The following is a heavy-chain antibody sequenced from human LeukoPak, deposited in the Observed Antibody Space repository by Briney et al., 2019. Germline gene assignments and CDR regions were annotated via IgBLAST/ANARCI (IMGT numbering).Heavy chain of an antibody. V-gene: IGHV4-39*01. CDR1: GGSISSSSYY. CDR2: IYYSGST. D-gene: IGHD3-10*01. CDR3: ARRSSRGYYGSGSYYNGNPPSWFDP. Sequence: SSETLSLTCTVSGGSISSSSYYWGWIRQPPGKGLEWIGCIYYSGSTYYHPSLKSRVTISVDTSKNQFSLKLSSVTAANTAVHYCARRSSRGYYGSGSYYNGNPPSWFDPWGQGTLVTVSS. J-gene: IGHJ5*02.